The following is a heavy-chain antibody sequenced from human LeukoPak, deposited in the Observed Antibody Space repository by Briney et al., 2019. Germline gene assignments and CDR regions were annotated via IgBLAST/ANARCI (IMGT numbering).Heavy chain of an antibody. J-gene: IGHJ5*02. Sequence: ASVKVSCKASGYTFTSYDINWVRQATGQGLEWMGWINPNSGGTNYAQKFQGRVTMTRDTSISTAYMELSRLRSDDTAVYYCARATAAAFDPWGQGTLVTVSS. CDR2: INPNSGGT. CDR1: GYTFTSYD. D-gene: IGHD6-13*01. V-gene: IGHV1-2*02. CDR3: ARATAAAFDP.